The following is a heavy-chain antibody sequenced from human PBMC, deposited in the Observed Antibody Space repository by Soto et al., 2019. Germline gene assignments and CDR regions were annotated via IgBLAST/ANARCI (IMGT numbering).Heavy chain of an antibody. D-gene: IGHD3-22*01. V-gene: IGHV3-30*18. CDR1: VFTFSIYV. CDR2: ISYDGSNK. J-gene: IGHJ6*01. Sequence: GGSLRLVCVASVFTFSIYVMHWVRQAPGKGLEWVAVISYDGSNKYYADSVKGRFTISIDNSKNTLYLQMNSLRAEDTAVYYCAKERGVVVITFGMDVWGQGTPVTVSS. CDR3: AKERGVVVITFGMDV.